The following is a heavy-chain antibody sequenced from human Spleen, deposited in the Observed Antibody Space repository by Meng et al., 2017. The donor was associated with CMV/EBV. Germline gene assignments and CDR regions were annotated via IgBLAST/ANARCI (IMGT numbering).Heavy chain of an antibody. J-gene: IGHJ6*02. Sequence: GGSLRLSCVVSGFTFNEYSMNWVCQAPGKGLEWVASIGSGASYIHYADSVKGRFTISRDDAKNSLYLQMNSLRAEDTAVYYCARDGYDYGFYYGMDVWGQGTTVTVSS. CDR2: IGSGASYI. CDR3: ARDGYDYGFYYGMDV. D-gene: IGHD5-18*01. CDR1: GFTFNEYS. V-gene: IGHV3-21*01.